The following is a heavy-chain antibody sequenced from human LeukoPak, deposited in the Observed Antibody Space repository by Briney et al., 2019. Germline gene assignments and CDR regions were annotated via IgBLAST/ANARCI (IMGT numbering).Heavy chain of an antibody. CDR3: ASFRIAAAGKGYPTAGAFDI. J-gene: IGHJ3*02. D-gene: IGHD6-13*01. Sequence: SETLSLTCTISGGAISGYYWNWIRQPPGKGPEWIGHIHHSGSTTYSPSLQSRLTISLDTPKNQLSLKLRSVTAADTAVYYCASFRIAAAGKGYPTAGAFDIWGQGTMVTVSS. CDR1: GGAISGYY. V-gene: IGHV4-59*08. CDR2: IHHSGST.